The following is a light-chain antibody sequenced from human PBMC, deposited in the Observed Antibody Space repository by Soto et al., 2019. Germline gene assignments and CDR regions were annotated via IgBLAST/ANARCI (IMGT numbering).Light chain of an antibody. V-gene: IGKV3-11*01. CDR2: DAS. J-gene: IGKJ5*01. CDR3: QQRGSWPPT. CDR1: QTIDTY. Sequence: DIVLTQSPATLSLSPGESATLSCTTNQTIDTYFAWYQQRRGLPPRLLIYDASNRAIGIPARFSGRGSGTYFSLTISSLSPEDFAVYYCQQRGSWPPTFGRGTRLEI.